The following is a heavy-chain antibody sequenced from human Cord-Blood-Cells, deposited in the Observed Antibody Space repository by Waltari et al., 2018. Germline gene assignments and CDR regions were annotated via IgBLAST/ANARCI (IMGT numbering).Heavy chain of an antibody. CDR2: TYYRSKWYN. Sequence: QVQLQQSGPGLVKPSQTLSLTCAISGDSVSSNSAAWNWIRQSPSSGLEWLGRTYYRSKWYNDYAVSVKSRITINPDTSKNQFSLQLNSVTPEDTAVYYCARTEMDCSSTSCYARFGDYWGQGTLVTVSS. CDR1: GDSVSSNSAA. J-gene: IGHJ4*02. V-gene: IGHV6-1*01. CDR3: ARTEMDCSSTSCYARFGDY. D-gene: IGHD2-2*01.